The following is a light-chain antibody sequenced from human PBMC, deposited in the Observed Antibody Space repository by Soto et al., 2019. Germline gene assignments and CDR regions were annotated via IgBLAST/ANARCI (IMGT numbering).Light chain of an antibody. CDR1: QSFSTW. V-gene: IGKV1-5*01. CDR3: LQYNGYYRT. CDR2: DAS. J-gene: IGKJ1*01. Sequence: DIQMTQSPSTPSASVGDRVTITCRASQSFSTWLAWYQQKPGKAPNLLIFDASTLESGVPSRFSGSGSGTTFTLTISSLQSDDFATYYCLQYNGYYRTFGQGSMV.